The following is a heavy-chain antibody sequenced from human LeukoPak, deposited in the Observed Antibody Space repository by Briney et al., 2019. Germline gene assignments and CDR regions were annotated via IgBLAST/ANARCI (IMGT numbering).Heavy chain of an antibody. CDR2: ISSSSSYI. V-gene: IGHV3-21*01. CDR3: AKVGIAVAFDY. Sequence: GGSLRLSCAASGFTFSSYSTNWVRQAPGKGLEWVSSISSSSSYIYYADSVKGRFTISRDNSKNTLYLQMNSLRAEDTAVYYCAKVGIAVAFDYWGQGTLVTGSS. D-gene: IGHD6-19*01. CDR1: GFTFSSYS. J-gene: IGHJ4*02.